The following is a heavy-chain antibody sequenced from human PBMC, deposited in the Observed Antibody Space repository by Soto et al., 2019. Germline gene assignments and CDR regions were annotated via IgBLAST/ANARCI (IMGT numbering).Heavy chain of an antibody. D-gene: IGHD2-21*02. CDR1: GYSISSSNW. V-gene: IGHV4-28*03. CDR3: ARDLWGYCGTDCYPLDV. Sequence: PSETLSLTCAVSGYSISSSNWWGWIRQPPGKGLEWIGYIYYSGTTYYNPSLKSRVTMSVDTSKNQFSLKLNSVTAADTAVYYCARDLWGYCGTDCYPLDVWGPGTTVT. CDR2: IYYSGTT. J-gene: IGHJ6*02.